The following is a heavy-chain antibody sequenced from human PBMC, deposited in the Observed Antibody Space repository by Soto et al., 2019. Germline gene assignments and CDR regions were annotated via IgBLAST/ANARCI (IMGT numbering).Heavy chain of an antibody. J-gene: IGHJ4*02. V-gene: IGHV5-51*01. D-gene: IGHD1-26*01. CDR2: ICPGDSDS. CDR3: ARGRRSVVGATNFDL. CDR1: GYSFTSYC. Sequence: GESLKISCECSGYSFTSYCIGWVRQMPGKGLEWVGIICPGDSDSRYSPSFQGQVTISADKSISTAYVQWSSLKASDTAMYYCARGRRSVVGATNFDLWGQGTLVTFSS.